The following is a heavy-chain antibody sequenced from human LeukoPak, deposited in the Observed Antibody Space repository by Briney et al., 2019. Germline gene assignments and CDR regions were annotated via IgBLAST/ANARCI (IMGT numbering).Heavy chain of an antibody. J-gene: IGHJ4*02. Sequence: ASVKVSCKASGYTFTSYGISWVRQAPGQGLEWMGWISAYNGNTNYAQKLQGSVTMTTDTSTSTAYMELRSLRSDDTAVYYCARDRELLWFGEFTPFDYWGQGTLVTVSS. CDR3: ARDRELLWFGEFTPFDY. D-gene: IGHD3-10*01. CDR2: ISAYNGNT. V-gene: IGHV1-18*01. CDR1: GYTFTSYG.